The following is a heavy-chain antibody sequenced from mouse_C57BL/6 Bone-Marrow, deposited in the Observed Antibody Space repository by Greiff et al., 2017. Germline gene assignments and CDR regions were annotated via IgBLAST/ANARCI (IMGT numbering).Heavy chain of an antibody. Sequence: VQLQQSGPVLVKPGASVKMSCKASGYTFTDYYMNWVKQSHGKSLEWIGVINPYNGGTSYNQKFKGKATLTVDKSSSTAYMELNSLTSEDSAVYYCARLESKGYFDYWGQGTTLTVSS. D-gene: IGHD1-3*01. V-gene: IGHV1-19*01. J-gene: IGHJ2*01. CDR3: ARLESKGYFDY. CDR1: GYTFTDYY. CDR2: INPYNGGT.